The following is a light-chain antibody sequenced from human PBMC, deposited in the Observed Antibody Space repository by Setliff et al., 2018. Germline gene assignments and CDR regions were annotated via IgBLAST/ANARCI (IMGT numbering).Light chain of an antibody. V-gene: IGLV1-40*01. Sequence: QSVLTQPPSVSGAPGQRVTISCTGSSSNIGAGYDVHWYLQLPGTAPKLLIYGNSNRPSGVPDRFSGSKSGTSASLAITGLQAEDEADYSCQSYDISLSGWVFGGGTKVTVL. CDR3: QSYDISLSGWV. CDR1: SSNIGAGYD. J-gene: IGLJ3*02. CDR2: GNS.